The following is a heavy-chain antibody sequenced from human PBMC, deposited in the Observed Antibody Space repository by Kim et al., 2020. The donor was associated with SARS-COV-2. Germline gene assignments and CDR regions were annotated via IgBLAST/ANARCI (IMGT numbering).Heavy chain of an antibody. V-gene: IGHV3-23*01. D-gene: IGHD6-13*01. J-gene: IGHJ4*02. Sequence: GGSLRLSCAASGFTFSSYAMSWVRQAPGKGLEWVSAIGGSGDITYYADSVKGRFTISRDSSKNTLYLQMNSLRADDTAVYYCAKSRSRWSDFDYWGQGTLVTVSS. CDR3: AKSRSRWSDFDY. CDR2: IGGSGDIT. CDR1: GFTFSSYA.